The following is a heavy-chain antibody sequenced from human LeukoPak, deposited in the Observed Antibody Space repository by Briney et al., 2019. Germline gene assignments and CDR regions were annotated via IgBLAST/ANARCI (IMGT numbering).Heavy chain of an antibody. CDR1: GGSFSGYY. Sequence: SETLSLTCAVYGGSFSGYYWSWVRQPPEKGLEWIGEINHSGSTNYNPSLKSRLSISVDTSKNQFFLKLNSVTAADTAVYYCARSYCSGGTCLNWFDPWGLGTLVTVSS. D-gene: IGHD2-15*01. V-gene: IGHV4-34*01. CDR2: INHSGST. J-gene: IGHJ5*02. CDR3: ARSYCSGGTCLNWFDP.